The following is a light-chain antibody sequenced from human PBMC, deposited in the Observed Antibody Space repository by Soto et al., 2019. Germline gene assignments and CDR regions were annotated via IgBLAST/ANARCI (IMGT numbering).Light chain of an antibody. CDR1: QSLTSY. Sequence: EIVLTQSPATLSLSPGERATLSCRASQSLTSYLAWYQQRPGRAPRLLIHDASNRATGIPARFSGSGSGTDFTLTISSLEPEDFAVYYCQQRSNWPWTFGQGTKVDIK. CDR2: DAS. J-gene: IGKJ1*01. V-gene: IGKV3-11*01. CDR3: QQRSNWPWT.